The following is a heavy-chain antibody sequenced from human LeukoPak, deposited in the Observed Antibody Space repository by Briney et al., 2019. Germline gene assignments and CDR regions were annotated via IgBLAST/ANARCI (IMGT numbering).Heavy chain of an antibody. CDR3: AKDRGKLCSGGSCYSAGGVYYSDY. D-gene: IGHD2-15*01. CDR2: ISGSGDTT. Sequence: SGGSLRLPCAASGFPFPRYAMTWLRQVPGKGLEWVSAISGSGDTTYYTDPEKARLPPPRDNSKSALYLQLNSVRAEDTALCYCAKDRGKLCSGGSCYSAGGVYYSDYWGQGTLVTVSS. CDR1: GFPFPRYA. J-gene: IGHJ4*02. V-gene: IGHV3-23*01.